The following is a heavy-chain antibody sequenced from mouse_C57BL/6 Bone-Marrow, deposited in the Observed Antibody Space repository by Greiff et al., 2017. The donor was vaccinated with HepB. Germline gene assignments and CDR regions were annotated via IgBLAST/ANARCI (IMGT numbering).Heavy chain of an antibody. CDR1: GFTFSSYG. J-gene: IGHJ3*01. Sequence: EVKLMESGGDLVKPGGSLKLSCAASGFTFSSYGMSWVRQTPDKRLEWVATISSGGSYTYYPDSVKGRFTISRNNAKNTLYLQMSSLKSEDTAMYYCARPYYYGSFSWFAYWGQGTLVTVSA. CDR3: ARPYYYGSFSWFAY. CDR2: ISSGGSYT. D-gene: IGHD1-1*01. V-gene: IGHV5-6*01.